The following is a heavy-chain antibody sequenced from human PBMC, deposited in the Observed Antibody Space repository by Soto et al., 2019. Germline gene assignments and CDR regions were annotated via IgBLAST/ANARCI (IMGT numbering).Heavy chain of an antibody. Sequence: GGSLRLSCAASGFSFSSYSMNWVRQAPGKGLEWVSSISSRSTYIYYADSVKGRFAISRDNAKNSLYLQLNNLRAEDTAIYYCARVTLSCGDDCYSSDYWGQGTLVTVSS. CDR2: ISSRSTYI. V-gene: IGHV3-21*01. CDR1: GFSFSSYS. J-gene: IGHJ4*02. CDR3: ARVTLSCGDDCYSSDY. D-gene: IGHD2-21*02.